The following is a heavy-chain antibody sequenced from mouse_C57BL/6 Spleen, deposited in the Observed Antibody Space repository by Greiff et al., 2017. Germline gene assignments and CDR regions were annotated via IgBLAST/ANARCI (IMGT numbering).Heavy chain of an antibody. Sequence: QVQLQQSGAELVKPGASVKISCKASGYAFSRYWMNWVKQRPGKGLEWIGQIYPGDGDTNYNGKFKGKATLTADKSSSTAYMQLSSLTSEDSAVYFCARPGGDYAMDYWGQGTSVTVSS. CDR1: GYAFSRYW. J-gene: IGHJ4*01. CDR2: IYPGDGDT. V-gene: IGHV1-80*01. CDR3: ARPGGDYAMDY.